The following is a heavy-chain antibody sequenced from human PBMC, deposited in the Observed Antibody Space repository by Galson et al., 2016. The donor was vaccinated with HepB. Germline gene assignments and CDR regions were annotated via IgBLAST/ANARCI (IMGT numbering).Heavy chain of an antibody. J-gene: IGHJ4*02. V-gene: IGHV4-34*01. CDR3: ARGRGPARVRGYYFDS. D-gene: IGHD1-1*01. CDR1: GGSFSGYY. CDR2: INHSGST. Sequence: SETLSLTCAVYGGSFSGYYWSWVRQPPGKGLEWIGEINHSGSTNYNPSLKSRVTILVDSSKNQFSLKLNSVTAADTAVYYCARGRGPARVRGYYFDSWGQGTLVTVSS.